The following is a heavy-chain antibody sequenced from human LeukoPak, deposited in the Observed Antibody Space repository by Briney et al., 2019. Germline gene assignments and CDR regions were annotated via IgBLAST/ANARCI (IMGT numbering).Heavy chain of an antibody. V-gene: IGHV4-59*01. CDR3: ARDSYNWNGEDAFDI. CDR2: IYYSGST. Sequence: SETLSLTCTVSGGSISSYYWSWIRQPPGKGLEWIGYIYYSGSTNYNPSLKSRVTISVDTSKNQFSLKLSSVTAADTAVYYCARDSYNWNGEDAFDIWGQGTMVTVSS. CDR1: GGSISSYY. D-gene: IGHD1-20*01. J-gene: IGHJ3*02.